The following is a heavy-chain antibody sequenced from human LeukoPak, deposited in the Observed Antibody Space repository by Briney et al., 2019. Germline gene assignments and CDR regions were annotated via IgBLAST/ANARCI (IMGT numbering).Heavy chain of an antibody. CDR3: ARLDIRTTWYAFDY. Sequence: SETLSLTCAVYGGSFNAYYWSWIRQPPGKGLEWIAEIYHDENTNYNPSLKSRVMISVDTSNNQFSLKLNSVTAADTAVYYCARLDIRTTWYAFDYWGQGSLVIVSS. CDR1: GGSFNAYY. CDR2: IYHDENT. V-gene: IGHV4-34*01. J-gene: IGHJ4*02. D-gene: IGHD5-12*01.